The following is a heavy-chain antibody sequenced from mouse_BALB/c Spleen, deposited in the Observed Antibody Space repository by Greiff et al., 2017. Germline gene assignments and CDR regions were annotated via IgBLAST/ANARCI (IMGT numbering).Heavy chain of an antibody. Sequence: EVKVVESGGGLVKPGGSLKLSCAASGFTFSDYYMYWVRQTPEKRLEWVATISDGGSYTYYPDSVKGRFTISRDNAKNNLYLQMSSLKSEDTAMYYCARDRGDYGWFAYWGQGTLVTVSA. J-gene: IGHJ3*01. V-gene: IGHV5-4*02. CDR3: ARDRGDYGWFAY. D-gene: IGHD2-4*01. CDR1: GFTFSDYY. CDR2: ISDGGSYT.